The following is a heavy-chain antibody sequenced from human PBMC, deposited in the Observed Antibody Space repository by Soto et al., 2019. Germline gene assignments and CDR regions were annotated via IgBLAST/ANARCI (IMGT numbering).Heavy chain of an antibody. CDR2: IIPIFGRA. Sequence: SVKVSCKASGGTFSSYAISWLRQAPGQGREWMGGIIPIFGRANYSREFHGRVTITADESTSTAYMELSSLRSEDTAVYYCARGPNSSSWYYYSYGMDAWGQGTTVTV. V-gene: IGHV1-69*13. CDR1: GGTFSSYA. CDR3: ARGPNSSSWYYYSYGMDA. J-gene: IGHJ6*02. D-gene: IGHD6-13*01.